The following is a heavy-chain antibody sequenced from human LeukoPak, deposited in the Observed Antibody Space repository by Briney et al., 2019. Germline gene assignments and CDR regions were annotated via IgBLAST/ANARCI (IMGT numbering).Heavy chain of an antibody. Sequence: PGGSLRLSCAVSGFTFSDYSMNWVRQAPGKGLEWISYISTSSSTINYADSVKGRFTISRDNAKNSLYLQMNSLRAEDTAVYYCARVAVTQGPHWGQGTLVTVSS. CDR3: ARVAVTQGPH. CDR1: GFTFSDYS. D-gene: IGHD4-17*01. CDR2: ISTSSSTI. J-gene: IGHJ4*02. V-gene: IGHV3-48*01.